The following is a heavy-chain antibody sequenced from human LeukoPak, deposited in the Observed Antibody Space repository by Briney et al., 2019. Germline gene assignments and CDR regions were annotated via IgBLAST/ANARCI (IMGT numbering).Heavy chain of an antibody. J-gene: IGHJ4*02. Sequence: ASVKVSCKASGYTFTCYDINWVRQATGQGLEWMGWMNPNSGNTGYAQKFQGRVTITRNPSISTASLALSSLRSGATARSYCARTSRSITISGVVIYFDSWGQGTLVTVSS. CDR1: GYTFTCYD. CDR2: MNPNSGNT. V-gene: IGHV1-8*03. CDR3: ARTSRSITISGVVIYFDS. D-gene: IGHD3-3*01.